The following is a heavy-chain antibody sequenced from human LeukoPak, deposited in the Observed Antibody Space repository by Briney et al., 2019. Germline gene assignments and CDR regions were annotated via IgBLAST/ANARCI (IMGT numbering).Heavy chain of an antibody. CDR3: AKNRGDYPTPDY. D-gene: IGHD4-17*01. J-gene: IGHJ4*02. V-gene: IGHV3-23*01. CDR2: ISGSGGRT. CDR1: GFTFSSYA. Sequence: GGSLRLSCAASGFTFSSYAMNWVRQAPGKGLEWVSAISGSGGRTHYADSVKGRFTISRDNSKNTLHLQMNSLRAEDTAIYYCAKNRGDYPTPDYWGQGTLVTVSS.